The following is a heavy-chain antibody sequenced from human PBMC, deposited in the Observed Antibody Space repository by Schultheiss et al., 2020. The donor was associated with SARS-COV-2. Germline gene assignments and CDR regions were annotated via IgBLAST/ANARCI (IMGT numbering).Heavy chain of an antibody. V-gene: IGHV1-18*01. Sequence: ASVKVSCKASGYTFTSYGISWVRQAPGQGLEWMGWISAYDGNTNYAQKLQGRVTMTTDTSTSTAYMELRSLRSDDTAVYYCARDNVAVAPWYFDLWGRGTLVTVSS. CDR3: ARDNVAVAPWYFDL. CDR1: GYTFTSYG. D-gene: IGHD6-19*01. CDR2: ISAYDGNT. J-gene: IGHJ2*01.